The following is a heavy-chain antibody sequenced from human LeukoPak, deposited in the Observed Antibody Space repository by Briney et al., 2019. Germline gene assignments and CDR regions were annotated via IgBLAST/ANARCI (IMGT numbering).Heavy chain of an antibody. CDR2: IYTSGST. J-gene: IGHJ3*02. Sequence: SETLSLTCTVSGGSISSYYWSWIRQPAGKGLEWIGRIYTSGSTNYNPSLKSRVTMSVDTSKSQFSLKLSSVTAADTAVYYCARDRLSCGGSCFDAFDIWGQGTMVTVSS. D-gene: IGHD2-15*01. CDR3: ARDRLSCGGSCFDAFDI. V-gene: IGHV4-4*07. CDR1: GGSISSYY.